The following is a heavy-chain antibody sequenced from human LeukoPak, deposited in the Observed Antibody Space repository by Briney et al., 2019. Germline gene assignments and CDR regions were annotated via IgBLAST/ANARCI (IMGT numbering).Heavy chain of an antibody. CDR2: ISACNGNT. Sequence: ASVKVSCKASGYTFTSYGISWVRQAPGQGLEWMGWISACNGNTNYAQKLQGRVTMTTDTSTSTAYMELRSLRSDDTAVYYCARDNIDDTRFDYWGQGTLVTVSS. J-gene: IGHJ4*02. V-gene: IGHV1-18*01. CDR3: ARDNIDDTRFDY. CDR1: GYTFTSYG. D-gene: IGHD2/OR15-2a*01.